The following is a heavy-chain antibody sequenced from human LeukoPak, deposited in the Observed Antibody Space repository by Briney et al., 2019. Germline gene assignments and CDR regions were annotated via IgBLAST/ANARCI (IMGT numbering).Heavy chain of an antibody. CDR3: ARDFGGYASDY. CDR2: ISSSSSYI. Sequence: GGSLRLSCAASGFTFSSYSMNWVRQAPGKGLEWVSSISSSSSYIYYADSVKGRFTISRDNAKNSLYLQMNSLRAEDTAVYYCARDFGGYASDYWGQGTLVTVSS. D-gene: IGHD5-12*01. V-gene: IGHV3-21*01. CDR1: GFTFSSYS. J-gene: IGHJ4*02.